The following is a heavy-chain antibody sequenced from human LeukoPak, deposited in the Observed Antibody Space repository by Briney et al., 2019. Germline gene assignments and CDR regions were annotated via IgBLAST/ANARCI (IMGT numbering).Heavy chain of an antibody. J-gene: IGHJ4*02. CDR1: GFTVSSVY. D-gene: IGHD3-3*01. V-gene: IGHV3-66*02. CDR2: IYSGGDT. CDR3: ARDRYSTIFGG. Sequence: GGSLRLSCAASGFTVSSVYMSWVRQAPGKGLEWVSIIYSGGDTYYADSVKGRFTISRDNSKNTLYLQMNSLRAEDTAVYYCARDRYSTIFGGWGQGTLVTVSS.